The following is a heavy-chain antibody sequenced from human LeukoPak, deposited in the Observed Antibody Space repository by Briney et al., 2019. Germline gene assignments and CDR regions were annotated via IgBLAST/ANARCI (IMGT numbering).Heavy chain of an antibody. J-gene: IGHJ4*02. CDR1: GFTFGNAW. V-gene: IGHV3-15*01. CDR2: IKSKTDGGTT. D-gene: IGHD2-15*01. CDR3: TAARVVVVAATRRWSY. Sequence: GGSLRLSCAASGFTFGNAWMSWVRQAPGKGLEWVGRIKSKTDGGTTDYAAPVKGRFTISRDDSKNTLYLQMNSLKTEDTAVYYCTAARVVVVAATRRWSYWGQGTLVTVSS.